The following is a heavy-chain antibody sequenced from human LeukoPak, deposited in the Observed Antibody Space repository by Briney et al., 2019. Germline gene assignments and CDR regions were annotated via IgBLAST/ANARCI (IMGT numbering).Heavy chain of an antibody. V-gene: IGHV3-23*01. Sequence: GGSLRLSCAASGFTFSSYAMSWVRQAPGKGLEWVSAISGSGGSTYYADSVKGRFTISRDNSKNTLYLQMNSLRAEDTAVYYCAKAPGYSGSYWVGYWGQGTLVTVSS. CDR3: AKAPGYSGSYWVGY. D-gene: IGHD1-26*01. CDR1: GFTFSSYA. J-gene: IGHJ4*02. CDR2: ISGSGGST.